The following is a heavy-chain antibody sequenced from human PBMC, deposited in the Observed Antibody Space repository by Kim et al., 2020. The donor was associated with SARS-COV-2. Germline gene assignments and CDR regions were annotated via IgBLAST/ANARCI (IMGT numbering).Heavy chain of an antibody. Sequence: SVKVSCKASGGTFSSYAISWVRQAPGQGLEWMGGIIPIFGTANYAQKFQGRVTITADESTSTAYMELSSLRSEDTAVYYCARDPVIRRSYPGVGFDYWGQGTLVTVSS. CDR3: ARDPVIRRSYPGVGFDY. CDR2: IIPIFGTA. D-gene: IGHD5-18*01. CDR1: GGTFSSYA. V-gene: IGHV1-69*13. J-gene: IGHJ4*02.